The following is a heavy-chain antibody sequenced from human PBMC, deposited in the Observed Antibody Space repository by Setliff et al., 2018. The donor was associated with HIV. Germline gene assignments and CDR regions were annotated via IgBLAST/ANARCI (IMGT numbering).Heavy chain of an antibody. Sequence: VASVKVSCKTSGHPFSNYDIIWVRRATGQGLEWMGWMNPNSGATGYAQKFKDRFIMTRDTSISTAYMELSSLTSEDPAVYYCASGKGVRGVIIRGGLDVWGKGTTVTVSS. J-gene: IGHJ6*04. V-gene: IGHV1-8*01. CDR3: ASGKGVRGVIIRGGLDV. CDR1: GHPFSNYD. D-gene: IGHD3-10*01. CDR2: MNPNSGAT.